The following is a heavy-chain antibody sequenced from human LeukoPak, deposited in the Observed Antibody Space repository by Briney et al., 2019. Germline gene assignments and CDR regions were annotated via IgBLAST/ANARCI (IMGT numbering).Heavy chain of an antibody. J-gene: IGHJ5*02. Sequence: SETLSLTCTVSGGSISSYYWSWIRQPPGKGLEWIGYIYYSGSTNYNPSLKSRVTISVDTSKNQFSLKLSSVTAADTAVYYCARDVYYYGSGSYWSWFDPWGHGTLVTVSS. D-gene: IGHD3-10*01. CDR1: GGSISSYY. CDR2: IYYSGST. CDR3: ARDVYYYGSGSYWSWFDP. V-gene: IGHV4-59*01.